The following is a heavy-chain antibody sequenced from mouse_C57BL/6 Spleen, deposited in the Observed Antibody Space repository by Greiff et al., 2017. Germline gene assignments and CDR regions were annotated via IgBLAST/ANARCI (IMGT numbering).Heavy chain of an antibody. CDR3: ARSRDDGSLYYYAMDY. D-gene: IGHD1-1*01. V-gene: IGHV8-12*01. CDR2: IYWDDDK. CDR1: GFSLSTSGMG. J-gene: IGHJ4*01. Sequence: QVTLKESGPGILQSSQTLSLTCSFSGFSLSTSGMGVSWIRQPSGKGLEWLAHIYWDDDKRYNPSLKSRLTISKDTSRNQVFLKITSVDTADTATYYCARSRDDGSLYYYAMDYWGQGTSVTVSS.